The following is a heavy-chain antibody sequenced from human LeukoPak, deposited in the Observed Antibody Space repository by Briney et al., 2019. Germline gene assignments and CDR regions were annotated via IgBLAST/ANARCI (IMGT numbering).Heavy chain of an antibody. V-gene: IGHV4-59*01. CDR3: ARGLLDGYTHPAAFDI. CDR1: GGSISSYY. D-gene: IGHD5-24*01. Sequence: KSSETLSLTCAVSGGSISSYYGSWIRQPPGKGLEWIGYIYYSGSTNYNPSLKSRVTISVDTSKNQFSLKLTSVTAADTAVYYCARGLLDGYTHPAAFDIWGQGTMVTVSS. J-gene: IGHJ3*02. CDR2: IYYSGST.